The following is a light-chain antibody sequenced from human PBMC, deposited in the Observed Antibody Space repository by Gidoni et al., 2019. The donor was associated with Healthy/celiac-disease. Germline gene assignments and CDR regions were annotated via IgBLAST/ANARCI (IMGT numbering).Light chain of an antibody. CDR3: QQYDNLVRT. CDR1: QDISNY. J-gene: IGKJ3*01. CDR2: DAS. Sequence: DIQMTQSPSSLSASVGDRVTITCQASQDISNYLNWYQQKPGKAPKLLIYDASNLETGVPSRFSGSGSVTDFTFTISSLQPEDIATYYCQQYDNLVRTFXPXTKVDIK. V-gene: IGKV1-33*01.